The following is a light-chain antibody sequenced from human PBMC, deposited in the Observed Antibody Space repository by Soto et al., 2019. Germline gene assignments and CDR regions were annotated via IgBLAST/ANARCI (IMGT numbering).Light chain of an antibody. CDR1: QSIGRD. Sequence: DIQMTQSPSSLSASVGDRVTITCRASQSIGRDLGWYYQKPGKAPKRMIYGSSSLQSGVPSRFSGSGSGTEFTLTISSLQPEDFATYYCLQYNAYPWTFGQGTRVEIK. CDR3: LQYNAYPWT. V-gene: IGKV1-17*01. CDR2: GSS. J-gene: IGKJ1*01.